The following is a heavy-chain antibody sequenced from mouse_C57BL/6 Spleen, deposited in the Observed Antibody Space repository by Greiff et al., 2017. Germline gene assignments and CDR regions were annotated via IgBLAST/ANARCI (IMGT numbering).Heavy chain of an antibody. V-gene: IGHV1-26*01. CDR1: GYTFTDYY. CDR2: INPNNGGT. Sequence: VQLQQSGPELVKPGASVKISCKASGYTFTDYYMNWVKQSHGKSLEWIGDINPNNGGTSYNQKFKGKATLTVDKSSSTAYMELRSLTSEDSAVYYCARGGGSPFAYWGQGTLVTVSA. CDR3: ARGGGSPFAY. J-gene: IGHJ3*01.